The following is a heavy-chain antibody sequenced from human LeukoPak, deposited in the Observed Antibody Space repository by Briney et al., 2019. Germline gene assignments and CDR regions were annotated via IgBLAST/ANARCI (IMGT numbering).Heavy chain of an antibody. CDR2: ITNNGATT. D-gene: IGHD3-10*01. CDR3: AKDWGYGSGTYYPH. Sequence: PGGSLRLSRAASGFTFSSNSMNWVRQAPGRGLEWVSVITNNGATTYYADSVKGRFTISRDNSKNMLYLQMNSLRAEDTAVYYCAKDWGYGSGTYYPHWGQGTLVTVSS. V-gene: IGHV3-23*01. J-gene: IGHJ4*02. CDR1: GFTFSSNS.